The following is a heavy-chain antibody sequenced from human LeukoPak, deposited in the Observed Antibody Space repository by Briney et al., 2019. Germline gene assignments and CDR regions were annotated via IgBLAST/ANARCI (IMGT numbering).Heavy chain of an antibody. CDR1: GFTFSSYA. CDR3: ARSHYGSGSYLTDY. V-gene: IGHV3-23*01. J-gene: IGHJ4*02. CDR2: ISGSGGST. Sequence: PGGSLRLSCAASGFTFSSYAMSWVRQAPGKGLEWVSAISGSGGSTYYADSVKGRFTISRDNSKNSLYLQINSLRAEDTALYYCARSHYGSGSYLTDYWGQGTLVTVSS. D-gene: IGHD3-10*01.